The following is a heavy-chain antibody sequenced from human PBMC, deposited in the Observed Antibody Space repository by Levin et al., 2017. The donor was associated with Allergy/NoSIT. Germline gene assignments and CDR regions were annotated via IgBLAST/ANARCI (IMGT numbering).Heavy chain of an antibody. CDR1: GGSISSGGYY. Sequence: SQTLSLTCTVSGGSISSGGYYWSWIRQHPGKGLEWIGYIYYSGSTYYNPSLKSRVTISVDTSKNQFSLKLSSVTAADTAVYYCARGWVFDTAMVPALFDYWGQGTLVTVSS. V-gene: IGHV4-31*03. CDR3: ARGWVFDTAMVPALFDY. D-gene: IGHD5-18*01. J-gene: IGHJ4*02. CDR2: IYYSGST.